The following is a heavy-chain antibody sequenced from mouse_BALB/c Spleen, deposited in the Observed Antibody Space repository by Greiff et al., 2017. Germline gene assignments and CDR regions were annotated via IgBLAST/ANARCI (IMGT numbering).Heavy chain of an antibody. V-gene: IGHV1-26*01. CDR2: INPNNGDT. CDR3: AREDPYYYGSRTGAMDY. Sequence: VQLQQSGPELVKPGASVKMSCKASGYTFTDYYMKWVKQSHGKSLEWIGDINPNNGDTFYNQKFKGKATLTVDKSSSTAYMQLNSLTSEDSAVYYCAREDPYYYGSRTGAMDYWGQGTSVTVSS. CDR1: GYTFTDYY. D-gene: IGHD1-1*01. J-gene: IGHJ4*01.